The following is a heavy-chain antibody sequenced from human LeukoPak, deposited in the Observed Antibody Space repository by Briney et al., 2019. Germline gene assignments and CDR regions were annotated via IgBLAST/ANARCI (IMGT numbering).Heavy chain of an antibody. D-gene: IGHD3-9*01. CDR1: GGSISCGGYY. CDR3: GVGRYFDWLAT. Sequence: SETLSLTCTVSGGSISCGGYYWSWIRQHPGKGLEWIGYIYYSGSTYYNPSLKSRVTISVDTSKNQFSLKLSSVTAADTAVYYCGVGRYFDWLATWGQGTLVTVSS. V-gene: IGHV4-31*03. CDR2: IYYSGST. J-gene: IGHJ5*02.